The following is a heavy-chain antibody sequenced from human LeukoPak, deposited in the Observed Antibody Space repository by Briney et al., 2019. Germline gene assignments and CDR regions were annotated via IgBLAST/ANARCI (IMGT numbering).Heavy chain of an antibody. D-gene: IGHD6-6*01. Sequence: GGSLRLSCAASGFTFSSYWMYWVRQAPGKGLEWVASIKQDGSEKYYVDSVKGRFTISRDNAKNSLYLQMNSQRAEDTAVYYCARAPARARLDYWGQGTLVTVSS. CDR2: IKQDGSEK. CDR1: GFTFSSYW. V-gene: IGHV3-7*01. CDR3: ARAPARARLDY. J-gene: IGHJ4*02.